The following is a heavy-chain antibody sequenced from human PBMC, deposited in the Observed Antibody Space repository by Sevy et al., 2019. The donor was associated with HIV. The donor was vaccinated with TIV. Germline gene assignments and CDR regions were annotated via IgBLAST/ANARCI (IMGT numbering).Heavy chain of an antibody. V-gene: IGHV3-23*01. CDR1: GFTFNNYA. Sequence: GGSLRLSCIASGFTFNNYAMSWVRQAPGKGLEWVSGVSGSGFKTFYADSVKGRFTISRDNSKNMLHLQMNGLRVDDTALYYCAKVDLATIPGYFDDWGQGTQVTVSS. D-gene: IGHD5-12*01. CDR3: AKVDLATIPGYFDD. J-gene: IGHJ4*02. CDR2: VSGSGFKT.